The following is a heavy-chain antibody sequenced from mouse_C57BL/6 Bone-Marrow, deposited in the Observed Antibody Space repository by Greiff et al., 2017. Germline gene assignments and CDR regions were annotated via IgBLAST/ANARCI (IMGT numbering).Heavy chain of an antibody. CDR3: ARSYYAMDY. CDR1: GYTFTNYW. Sequence: QVQLKESGAELVRPGTSVKMSCKASGYTFTNYWIGWAKQRPGHGLEWIGDIYPGGGYTNYNEKFKGKATLTADKSSSTAYMQFSSLTSEDSAIYYCARSYYAMDYWGQGTSVTVSS. CDR2: IYPGGGYT. V-gene: IGHV1-63*01. J-gene: IGHJ4*01.